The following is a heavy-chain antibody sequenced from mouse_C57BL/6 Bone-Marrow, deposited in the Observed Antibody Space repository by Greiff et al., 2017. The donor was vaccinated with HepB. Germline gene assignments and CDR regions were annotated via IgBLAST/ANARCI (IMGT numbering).Heavy chain of an antibody. D-gene: IGHD1-1*01. CDR1: GYSITSDY. CDR2: ISYSGST. J-gene: IGHJ4*01. Sequence: EVQLQQSGPGLAKPSQPLSLTCSVPGYSITSDYWNWIRQFPGNKLEYMGYISYSGSTYYNPSLKSRISITRDTSKNQYYLQLNSVTTEDTATYFCARSRATVVAHYYAMDYWGQGTSVTVSS. CDR3: ARSRATVVAHYYAMDY. V-gene: IGHV3-8*01.